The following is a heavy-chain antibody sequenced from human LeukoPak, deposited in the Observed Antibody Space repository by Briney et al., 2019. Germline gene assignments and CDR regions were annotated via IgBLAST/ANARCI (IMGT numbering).Heavy chain of an antibody. D-gene: IGHD2-8*01. CDR3: ASILMAGPDY. J-gene: IGHJ4*02. CDR1: GGSISSSSYY. CDR2: IFYSGTT. V-gene: IGHV4-39*01. Sequence: SETLSLTCTVSGGSISSSSYYWGWIRQPPGKGLEWMGSIFYSGTTYYNPSLKSRVTISVDTSKNQFSLKLSSVTAADTAVYYCASILMAGPDYWGQGTLVTVSS.